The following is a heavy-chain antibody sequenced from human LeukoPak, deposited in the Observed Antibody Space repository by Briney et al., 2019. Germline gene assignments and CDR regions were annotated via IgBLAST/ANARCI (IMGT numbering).Heavy chain of an antibody. J-gene: IGHJ4*02. CDR1: GFTFSSYA. CDR2: ISGSGGST. Sequence: PGGSLRLSCAASGFTFSSYAMSWVRQAPGKGLEWVSGISGSGGSTYYADSVKGRFTISRDNSKNTLYLQMNSLRVEDTAVYYCAKYPWRYFDYWGQGTLVTVSS. D-gene: IGHD5-12*01. CDR3: AKYPWRYFDY. V-gene: IGHV3-23*01.